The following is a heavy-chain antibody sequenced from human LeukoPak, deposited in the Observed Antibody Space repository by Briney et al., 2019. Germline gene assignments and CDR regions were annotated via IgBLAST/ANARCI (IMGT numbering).Heavy chain of an antibody. D-gene: IGHD2-2*01. CDR2: IIPILGIA. Sequence: SVKVSCKASGGTFSSYAISWVRQAPGQGLEWMGRIIPILGIANYAQRFQGRVTITADKSTSTAYMELSGLRSEDTAVYYCARQAGYCSSTSCYETDPFDYWGQGTLVTVSS. V-gene: IGHV1-69*04. CDR1: GGTFSSYA. CDR3: ARQAGYCSSTSCYETDPFDY. J-gene: IGHJ4*02.